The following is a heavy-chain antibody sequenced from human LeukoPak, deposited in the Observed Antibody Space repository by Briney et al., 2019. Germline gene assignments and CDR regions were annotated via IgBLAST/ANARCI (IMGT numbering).Heavy chain of an antibody. D-gene: IGHD5-12*01. J-gene: IGHJ3*02. CDR3: ARGDLVGTKRGFDI. CDR1: GDSISNYY. CDR2: IYTSGSI. Sequence: SETLSLTCTVSGDSISNYYWSWIRQPAGKGLEWIGRIYTSGSIHYNPSLRSRVTMSVDTPKNQFSLRLSSVTAADTAMYYCARGDLVGTKRGFDIWGQGTMVTVSS. V-gene: IGHV4-4*07.